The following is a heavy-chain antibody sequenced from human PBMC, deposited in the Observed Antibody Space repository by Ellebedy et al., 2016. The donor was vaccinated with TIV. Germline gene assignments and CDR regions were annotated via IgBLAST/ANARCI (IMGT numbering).Heavy chain of an antibody. V-gene: IGHV3-21*01. J-gene: IGHJ4*02. Sequence: LSLTCAASGFTFSTYPMNWVRQAPGKGLEWVSSISSSGSYRYHADSMEGRFTISRDNAKNSLYLQMNSLRADDTAVYYCAREKSGHKWNDGFDSWGQGTLVTVSS. CDR2: ISSSGSYR. CDR1: GFTFSTYP. CDR3: AREKSGHKWNDGFDS. D-gene: IGHD1-1*01.